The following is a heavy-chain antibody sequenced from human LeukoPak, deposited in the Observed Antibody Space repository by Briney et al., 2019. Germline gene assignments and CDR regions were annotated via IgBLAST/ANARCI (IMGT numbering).Heavy chain of an antibody. Sequence: GASVKVSCKASGYSLTELSTHWVRQAPGKGLEWMGGFDPGSGEIIYEQKFQDRVTMTEDTSTDTAYMELSSLRSEDTALYYCATGTHYDLLPFWGQGTLVTVSS. J-gene: IGHJ4*02. CDR2: FDPGSGEI. D-gene: IGHD3-9*01. V-gene: IGHV1-24*01. CDR3: ATGTHYDLLPF. CDR1: GYSLTELS.